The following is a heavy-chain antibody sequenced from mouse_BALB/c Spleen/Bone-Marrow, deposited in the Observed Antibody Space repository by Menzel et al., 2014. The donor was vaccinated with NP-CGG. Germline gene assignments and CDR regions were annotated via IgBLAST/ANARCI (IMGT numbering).Heavy chain of an antibody. Sequence: EVQLVESGGGLVKPGGSLKLSCAVSGFTFSDYYMYWVRQNPEKRLEWVATINDGGSYTYYPDSVKGHFTISRDNAKNNLYLQMSSLKSEDTAMYYCARDDNFAMDYWGQGTSVTVSS. CDR2: INDGGSYT. D-gene: IGHD1-3*01. V-gene: IGHV5-4*02. CDR1: GFTFSDYY. CDR3: ARDDNFAMDY. J-gene: IGHJ4*01.